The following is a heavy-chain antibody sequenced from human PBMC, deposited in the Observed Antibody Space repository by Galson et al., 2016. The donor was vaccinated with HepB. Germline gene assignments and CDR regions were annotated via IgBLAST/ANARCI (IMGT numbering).Heavy chain of an antibody. CDR3: TRGWDP. CDR1: GYTFTSYG. J-gene: IGHJ5*02. V-gene: IGHV1-8*02. Sequence: SVKVSCKASGYTFTSYGISWVRQAPGQGPEWMGWINPDSGDTGYAQKFQGRVTMTTDTSINTAYMELSSLRSQDTALYYCTRGWDPWGQGTLVIVSS. CDR2: INPDSGDT.